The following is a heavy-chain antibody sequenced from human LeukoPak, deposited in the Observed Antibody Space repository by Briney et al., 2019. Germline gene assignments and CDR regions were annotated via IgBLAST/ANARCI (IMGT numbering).Heavy chain of an antibody. J-gene: IGHJ4*02. Sequence: SETLSPTCTVSGGSITSYYSSWIRQPAGKGLEWIGRIYTNGNTNYNTSLQSRVTMSVDTSKNQFSLKLRSVTAADTAVYYCARAGQQWLGYDFDDWGQGTQVTVAS. CDR3: ARAGQQWLGYDFDD. V-gene: IGHV4-4*07. CDR1: GGSITSYY. D-gene: IGHD6-19*01. CDR2: IYTNGNT.